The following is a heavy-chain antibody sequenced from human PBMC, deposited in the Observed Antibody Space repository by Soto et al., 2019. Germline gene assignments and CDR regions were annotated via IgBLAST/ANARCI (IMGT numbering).Heavy chain of an antibody. CDR1: GFTFSNYA. D-gene: IGHD3-9*01. CDR2: ISGSGFTT. V-gene: IGHV3-23*01. J-gene: IGHJ5*02. CDR3: AKGEDDIGFVILHDS. Sequence: GGSLRLSCAASGFTFSNYAMTWVRQAPGKGLEWVSTISGSGFTTYYADSVKGRFTISRDNSKNTIYLQMTSLRADDTAVYYCAKGEDDIGFVILHDSWGQGSLVTVSS.